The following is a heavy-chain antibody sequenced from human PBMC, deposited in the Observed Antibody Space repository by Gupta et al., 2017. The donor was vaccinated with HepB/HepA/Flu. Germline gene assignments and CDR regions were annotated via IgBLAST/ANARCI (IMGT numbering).Heavy chain of an antibody. CDR2: IYSGGST. CDR1: GFTVSSNY. Sequence: EVQLVESGGGLIQPGGSLRLACAASGFTVSSNYTSWVRQAPGKGLEWVSVIYSGGSTYYADSVKGRFTISRDNSKNTLYLQMNSLRAEDTAVYYCARDRAAGPFVFDYWGQGTLVTVSS. J-gene: IGHJ4*02. D-gene: IGHD6-13*01. CDR3: ARDRAAGPFVFDY. V-gene: IGHV3-53*01.